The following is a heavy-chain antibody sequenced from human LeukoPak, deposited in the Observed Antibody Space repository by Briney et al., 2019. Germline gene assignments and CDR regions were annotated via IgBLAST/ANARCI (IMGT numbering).Heavy chain of an antibody. CDR3: ARDGGNDYGDYVL. V-gene: IGHV1-69*13. Sequence: GASVTVSCMAPGGTFSSYAISWVRQAPGQGLEWMGGIIPIFGTANYAQKFQGRVTITADESTSTAYMELSSLRSEDTAVYYCARDGGNDYGDYVLWGQGTLVTVSS. CDR1: GGTFSSYA. CDR2: IIPIFGTA. J-gene: IGHJ4*02. D-gene: IGHD4-17*01.